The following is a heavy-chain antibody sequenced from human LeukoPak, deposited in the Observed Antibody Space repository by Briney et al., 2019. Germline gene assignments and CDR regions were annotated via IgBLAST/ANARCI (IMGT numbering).Heavy chain of an antibody. CDR2: IYTSGST. V-gene: IGHV4-4*07. CDR1: GGSISSYY. Sequence: SETLSLTCTVSGGSISSYYWSWIRRPAGKGLEWIGRIYTSGSTNYNPSFKSRVTMSVDTSKNQFSLKLSSVTAADTAVYYCARGLGYNWNYVFDYWGQGTLVTVSS. J-gene: IGHJ4*02. CDR3: ARGLGYNWNYVFDY. D-gene: IGHD1-7*01.